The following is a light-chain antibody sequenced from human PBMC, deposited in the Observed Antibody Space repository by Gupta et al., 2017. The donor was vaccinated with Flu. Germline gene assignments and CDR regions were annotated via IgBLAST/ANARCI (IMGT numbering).Light chain of an antibody. CDR2: TDS. J-gene: IGLJ2*01. V-gene: IGLV3-25*02. CDR1: ALPKQY. CDR3: QSSYSSGTFVV. Sequence: YELTRPPTVSEPPGQTARITCSGDALPKQYAYWYQQKPGQAPVLVIYTDSERPSGIPERFSGSSSGTTVTLTISGVQAEDEADYYCQSSYSSGTFVVFGGGTKLTVL.